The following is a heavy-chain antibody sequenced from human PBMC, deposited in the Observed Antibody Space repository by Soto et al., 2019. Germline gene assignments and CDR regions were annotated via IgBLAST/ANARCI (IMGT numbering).Heavy chain of an antibody. Sequence: GGSLRLSCAAYGFNFSGYCRSWVRQAPGKGLEWVGEINHYTSETHYAESMKGSSTINRENIKNFLFLKMHCLRSDDTASYYCATDCLLFWGPYRPSRLDDWGLGTMVTVSS. D-gene: IGHD3-16*02. CDR3: ATDCLLFWGPYRPSRLDD. CDR1: GFNFSGYC. CDR2: INHYTSET. V-gene: IGHV3-7*03. J-gene: IGHJ4*02.